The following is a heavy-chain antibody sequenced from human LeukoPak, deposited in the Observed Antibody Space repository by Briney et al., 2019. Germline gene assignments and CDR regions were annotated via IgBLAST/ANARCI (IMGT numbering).Heavy chain of an antibody. J-gene: IGHJ6*02. CDR2: IIPILGIA. D-gene: IGHD3-22*01. Sequence: ASVKVSCKASGGTFSSYTISWVRQAPGQGLEWMGRIIPILGIANYAQKFQGRVTITADKSTSTAYMELSSLRSEDTAVYYYARSSYDSSGYYYYYYGMDVWGQGTTVTVSS. V-gene: IGHV1-69*02. CDR1: GGTFSSYT. CDR3: ARSSYDSSGYYYYYYGMDV.